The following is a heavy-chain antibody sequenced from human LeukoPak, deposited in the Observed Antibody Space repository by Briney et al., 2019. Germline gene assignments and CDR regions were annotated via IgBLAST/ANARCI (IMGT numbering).Heavy chain of an antibody. D-gene: IGHD3-22*01. CDR1: GFTVSSNY. Sequence: GGSLRLSCAASGFTVSSNYMSWVRQAPGKGLEWFSVIYSGGSTYYADSVKGRFTISRDNSKNTLYLQMNSLRAEDTAVYYCARALGDSSGYYDYWGQGTLVTVSS. CDR3: ARALGDSSGYYDY. V-gene: IGHV3-66*01. CDR2: IYSGGST. J-gene: IGHJ4*02.